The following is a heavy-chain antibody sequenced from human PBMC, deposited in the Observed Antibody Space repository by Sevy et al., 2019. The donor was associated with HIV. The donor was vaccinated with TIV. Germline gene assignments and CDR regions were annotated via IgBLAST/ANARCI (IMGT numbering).Heavy chain of an antibody. CDR1: GFTFSSYS. D-gene: IGHD5-12*01. CDR2: MDSSSSNR. CDR3: AREGGYTDQGMDV. J-gene: IGHJ6*02. V-gene: IGHV3-48*01. Sequence: GGSLRLSCAASGFTFSSYSMNWVRQAPGKGLEWLSYMDSSSSNRYYAESVKGRFTVSRDNAKKSLYLQMNSLSGEDTAVYYCAREGGYTDQGMDVWGQGTTVTVSS.